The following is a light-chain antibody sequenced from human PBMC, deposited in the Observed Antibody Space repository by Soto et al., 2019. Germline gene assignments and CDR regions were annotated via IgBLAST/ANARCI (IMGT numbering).Light chain of an antibody. CDR3: LQHNAYPWT. J-gene: IGKJ1*01. CDR2: AAS. CDR1: QGISIY. Sequence: DIQMTQSPSAMSASVGDRVTITCRASQGISIYLAWFQQKPGKVPERLIYAASTLQSGVPSRFSGSGSGTEFTLTISSLQLEDFATYYCLQHNAYPWTFGQGTKVDI. V-gene: IGKV1-17*03.